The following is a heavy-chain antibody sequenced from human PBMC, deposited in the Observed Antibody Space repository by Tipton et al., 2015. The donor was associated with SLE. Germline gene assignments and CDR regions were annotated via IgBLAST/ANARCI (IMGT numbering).Heavy chain of an antibody. CDR3: AREVVLGCGENPFDY. CDR2: ISYDGSNK. CDR1: GFTFSSYA. Sequence: RSLRLSCAASGFTFSSYAMHWVRQAPGKGLEWVAVISYDGSNKYYADSVKGRFTISRDNSKNTLYLQMNSLRAEDTAVYYCAREVVLGCGENPFDYWGQGTLVTVSS. D-gene: IGHD3-10*01. J-gene: IGHJ4*02. V-gene: IGHV3-30-3*01.